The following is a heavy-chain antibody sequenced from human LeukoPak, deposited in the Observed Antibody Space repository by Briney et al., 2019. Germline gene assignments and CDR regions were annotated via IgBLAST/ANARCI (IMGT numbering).Heavy chain of an antibody. J-gene: IGHJ5*02. Sequence: PSETLSLNCTVSGGSISSYYWSWIRQPPGKGLEWIGYIYYSGSTNYNPSLKSRVTISVDTSKNQASLKLSSVTAADTAVYYCARMTTVTTGGWFDPWGQGTLVTVSS. V-gene: IGHV4-59*01. CDR2: IYYSGST. CDR3: ARMTTVTTGGWFDP. D-gene: IGHD4-11*01. CDR1: GGSISSYY.